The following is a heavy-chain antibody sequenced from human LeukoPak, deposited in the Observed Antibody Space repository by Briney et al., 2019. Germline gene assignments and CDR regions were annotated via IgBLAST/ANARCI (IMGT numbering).Heavy chain of an antibody. CDR1: GFTFNTYS. CDR2: ITSTSSYM. J-gene: IGHJ4*02. V-gene: IGHV3-21*01. Sequence: PGGSLRLSCAASGFTFNTYSMIWVRQAPGKGLEWVSYITSTSSYMYYADSVKGRFTISRDNAKNSLYLQMNSLRAEDTAVYYCARDESTGHVSLWGQGTLVIVSS. CDR3: ARDESTGHVSL. D-gene: IGHD2-8*02.